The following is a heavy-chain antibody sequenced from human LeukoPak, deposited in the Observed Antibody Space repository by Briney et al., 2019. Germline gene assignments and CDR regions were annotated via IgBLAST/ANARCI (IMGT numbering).Heavy chain of an antibody. Sequence: ASVKVSCKASGYTFTSYYMHWVRQAPGQGLEWMGIINPSGGSTSYAQKFQGRVTMTRDTSTSTAYMELRSLRSDDTAVYYCARDYDFGFDPWGQGTLVTVSS. CDR2: INPSGGST. CDR3: ARDYDFGFDP. V-gene: IGHV1-46*01. D-gene: IGHD3-3*01. CDR1: GYTFTSYY. J-gene: IGHJ5*02.